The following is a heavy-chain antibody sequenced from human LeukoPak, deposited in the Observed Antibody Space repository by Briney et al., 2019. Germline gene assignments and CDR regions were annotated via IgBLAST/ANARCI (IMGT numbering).Heavy chain of an antibody. CDR3: ALWGEGNWFDP. J-gene: IGHJ5*02. CDR2: IWYDGNNK. CDR1: RFTFSNYG. Sequence: GGSLRLSCAPSRFTFSNYGMHWVRQAPGKGLEWVAVIWYDGNNKYYADSVKGRFTISRDNSKNTLYLQMNSLRAEDTAVYYCALWGEGNWFDPWGQGTLVTVSS. D-gene: IGHD3-16*01. V-gene: IGHV3-33*01.